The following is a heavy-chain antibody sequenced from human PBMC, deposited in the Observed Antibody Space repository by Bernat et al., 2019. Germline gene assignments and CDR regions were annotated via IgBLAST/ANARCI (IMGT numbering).Heavy chain of an antibody. J-gene: IGHJ6*02. CDR1: GGTFSSYA. D-gene: IGHD5-12*01. CDR2: IIPIFGTA. Sequence: QVQLVQSGAEVKKPGSSVKVSCKASGGTFSSYAISWVRQAPGQGLEWMGGIIPIFGTANYAQRFQGRVTVTADESTSTAYVELSSRRSEDTAMYYCAGGAGAGSGYDSYCYGMDVWGQGTTVTVSS. CDR3: AGGAGAGSGYDSYCYGMDV. V-gene: IGHV1-69*01.